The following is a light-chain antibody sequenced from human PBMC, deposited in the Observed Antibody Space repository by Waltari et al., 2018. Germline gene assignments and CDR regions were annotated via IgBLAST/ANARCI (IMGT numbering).Light chain of an antibody. J-gene: IGLJ2*01. CDR2: SNE. V-gene: IGLV1-44*01. CDR3: AAWDDSLNGVV. Sequence: QSVLTHSPSASGTPGQRVTISCSGSSSNIGSNAVNWYRQLPGTAPKLLIFSNEQRPSGVPDRFSGSKSGTAASLAISGLQSEDEADYYCAAWDDSLNGVVFGGGTKLTVL. CDR1: SSNIGSNA.